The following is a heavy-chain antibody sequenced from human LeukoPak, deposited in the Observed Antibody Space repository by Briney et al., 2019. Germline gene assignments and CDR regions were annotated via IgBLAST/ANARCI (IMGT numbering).Heavy chain of an antibody. V-gene: IGHV4-31*03. D-gene: IGHD3-3*01. CDR2: VYYSGSS. J-gene: IGHJ4*02. CDR3: ARVKVLRFLEWFLDF. CDR1: GSSVSSDEYY. Sequence: SQTLSLTCTVSGSSVSSDEYYWSWVRQHPGKGLEWIGYVYYSGSSYYIPSLESRVTMSVEVSKNQFSLELRSVTAANTAVYYCARVKVLRFLEWFLDFWGQGALVTVSS.